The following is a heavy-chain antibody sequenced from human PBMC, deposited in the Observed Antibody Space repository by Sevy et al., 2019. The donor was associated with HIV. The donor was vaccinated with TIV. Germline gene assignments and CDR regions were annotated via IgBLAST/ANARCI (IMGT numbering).Heavy chain of an antibody. D-gene: IGHD2-2*01. CDR1: GFTFSSYA. CDR2: ISGSGGST. V-gene: IGHV3-23*01. CDR3: AKVWGEVVPAAIRSDAFDI. J-gene: IGHJ3*02. Sequence: GGSLRLSCAASGFTFSSYAMSWVRQAPGKGLEWVSAISGSGGSTYYADSVKGRFTISRDNSKNTLYLQMNSLRAEDTAVYYCAKVWGEVVPAAIRSDAFDIWGQGTMVTVSS.